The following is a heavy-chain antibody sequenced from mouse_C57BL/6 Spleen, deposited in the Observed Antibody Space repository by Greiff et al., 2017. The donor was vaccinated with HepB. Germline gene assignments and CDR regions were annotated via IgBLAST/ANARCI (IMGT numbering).Heavy chain of an antibody. CDR2: ISDGGSYT. CDR3: ARGRTGTRRGYAMDY. V-gene: IGHV5-4*01. CDR1: GFTFSSYA. D-gene: IGHD4-1*01. Sequence: EVQRVESGGGLVKPGGSLKLSCAASGFTFSSYAMSWVRQTLEKRLEWVATISDGGSYTYYPDNVKGRFTISRDNAKNNLYLQMSHLKSEDTAMYYCARGRTGTRRGYAMDYWGKGTSVTVSS. J-gene: IGHJ4*01.